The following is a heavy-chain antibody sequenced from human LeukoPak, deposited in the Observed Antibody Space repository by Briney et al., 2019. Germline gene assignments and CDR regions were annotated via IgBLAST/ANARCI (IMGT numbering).Heavy chain of an antibody. D-gene: IGHD4/OR15-4a*01. Sequence: GGSLRLSCAASGFTFSSYAMSWVRQAPGKGLEWVSAISGSGGSTYYADSVKGRFTISRDNPKNTLYLQMNSLRAEDTAVYYCAKDSSPDDYISSFEIWGQGSMVTVSS. V-gene: IGHV3-23*01. CDR3: AKDSSPDDYISSFEI. CDR1: GFTFSSYA. J-gene: IGHJ3*02. CDR2: ISGSGGST.